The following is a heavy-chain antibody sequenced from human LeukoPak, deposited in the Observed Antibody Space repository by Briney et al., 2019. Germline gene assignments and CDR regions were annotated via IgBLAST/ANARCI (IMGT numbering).Heavy chain of an antibody. D-gene: IGHD4-23*01. J-gene: IGHJ4*02. CDR3: AKVGVTDYGGNGFDY. V-gene: IGHV3-74*01. CDR1: GFTFTTFW. Sequence: GGSLRLSCATSGFTFTTFWMHWVRQAPGKGLVWVSRINHDGSSTNYADSVKGRFTISRDNAKNSLYLQMNSLRAEDTAVYYCAKVGVTDYGGNGFDYWGQGTLVTVSS. CDR2: INHDGSST.